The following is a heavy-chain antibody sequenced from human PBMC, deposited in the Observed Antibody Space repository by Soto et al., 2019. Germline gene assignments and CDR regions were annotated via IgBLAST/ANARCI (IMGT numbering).Heavy chain of an antibody. CDR1: GGSISSGGYY. Sequence: QVQLQESGPGLVKPSQTLSLTCTVSGGSISSGGYYWSWIRQHPGKGLEWIGYIYYSGSTYYNPSLKSRVTIAVDTSKNQCSLKLSSVTAADTAVYYCARTFSTGSGSYLDYWGQGTLVTVSS. J-gene: IGHJ4*02. V-gene: IGHV4-31*03. D-gene: IGHD3-10*01. CDR2: IYYSGST. CDR3: ARTFSTGSGSYLDY.